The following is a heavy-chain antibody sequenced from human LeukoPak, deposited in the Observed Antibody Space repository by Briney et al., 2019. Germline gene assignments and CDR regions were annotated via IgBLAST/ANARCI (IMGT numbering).Heavy chain of an antibody. CDR3: AAEAAYYYDSRDAFDV. CDR1: GFTCTSSA. D-gene: IGHD3-22*01. J-gene: IGHJ3*01. V-gene: IGHV1-58*01. CDR2: IVVGSGNT. Sequence: SVKVSCKASGFTCTSSAVQWVRQARGQRLEWIGWIVVGSGNTNYAQKFQERVTITRDMSTSLVYMELSSLRSEDTAVYYCAAEAAYYYDSRDAFDVWGQGTMVTVSS.